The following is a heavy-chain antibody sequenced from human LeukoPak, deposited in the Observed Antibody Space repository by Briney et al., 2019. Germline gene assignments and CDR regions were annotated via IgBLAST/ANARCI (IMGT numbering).Heavy chain of an antibody. V-gene: IGHV3-23*01. D-gene: IGHD6-19*01. CDR1: GFTFSSYA. CDR3: ATRPGIAVAARFDY. Sequence: TGGSLRLSCAASGFTFSSYAMSWVRQAPGKGLEWVSSISGSGGSTDYAYSVKGRFTISRDNFKNTLNLQMNSLRAEDTAVYYCATRPGIAVAARFDYWGQGTLVTVSS. J-gene: IGHJ4*02. CDR2: ISGSGGST.